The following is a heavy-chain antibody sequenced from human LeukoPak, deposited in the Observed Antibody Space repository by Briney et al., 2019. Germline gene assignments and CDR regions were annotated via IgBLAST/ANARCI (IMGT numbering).Heavy chain of an antibody. V-gene: IGHV1-2*02. Sequence: ASVKVSCKASGYTFTSYAMHWVRQAPGQGLEWMGWINPNSGGTNYAQKFQGRVTMTRDTSISTAYMELSRLRSDDTAVYYCARGAAGVPGDDYWGQGTLVTVSS. J-gene: IGHJ4*02. CDR1: GYTFTSYA. D-gene: IGHD6-13*01. CDR2: INPNSGGT. CDR3: ARGAAGVPGDDY.